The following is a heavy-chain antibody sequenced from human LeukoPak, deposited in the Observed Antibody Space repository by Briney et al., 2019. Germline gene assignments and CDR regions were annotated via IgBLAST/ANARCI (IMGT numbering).Heavy chain of an antibody. D-gene: IGHD2-2*01. CDR3: ARIVVVPAANADELDV. J-gene: IGHJ6*04. Sequence: SETLSLTCTVSGGSISSSSYYWGWIRQPPGKGLEWIGSIYYSGSTYYNPSLKSRVTISVDTSKNQFSLKLSSVTAADTAVYYCARIVVVPAANADELDVWGKGTAVTVSS. CDR2: IYYSGST. CDR1: GGSISSSSYY. V-gene: IGHV4-39*01.